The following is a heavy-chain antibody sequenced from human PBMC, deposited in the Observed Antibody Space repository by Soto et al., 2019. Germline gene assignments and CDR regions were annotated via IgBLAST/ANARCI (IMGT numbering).Heavy chain of an antibody. V-gene: IGHV3-21*01. CDR1: GFTFSSYS. J-gene: IGHJ5*02. CDR3: ARGNDFWSGYHYNWFDP. Sequence: GGSLRLSCAASGFTFSSYSMNWVRQAPGKGLEWVSSISSSSSYIYYADSVKGRFTISRDNAKNSLYLQMNSLRAEDTAVYYCARGNDFWSGYHYNWFDPWGQGTLVTVSS. D-gene: IGHD3-3*01. CDR2: ISSSSSYI.